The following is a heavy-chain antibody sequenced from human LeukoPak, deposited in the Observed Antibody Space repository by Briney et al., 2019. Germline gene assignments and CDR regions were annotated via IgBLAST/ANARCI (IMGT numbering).Heavy chain of an antibody. CDR2: INTDGFST. J-gene: IGHJ4*02. D-gene: IGHD4-17*01. CDR3: ARSRTYGDYGRGLDY. V-gene: IGHV3-74*01. Sequence: GGSLRLSCAASGFISSSYWMHWVRQPPGKGLVYIACINTDGFSTSYADSVKGRFTISRDNAKNTLYLQMNSLRAEDTAVYYCARSRTYGDYGRGLDYWGQGTLVTVSP. CDR1: GFISSSYW.